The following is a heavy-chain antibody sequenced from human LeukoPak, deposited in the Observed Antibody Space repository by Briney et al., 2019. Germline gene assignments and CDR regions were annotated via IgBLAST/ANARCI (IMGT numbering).Heavy chain of an antibody. V-gene: IGHV1-2*02. D-gene: IGHD3-10*01. J-gene: IGHJ4*02. CDR2: INPNSGGT. CDR1: GYTFTGYY. Sequence: ASVKVSCKASGYTFTGYYMHWVRQAPGQGLEWMGWINPNSGGTNYAQKFQGRVTMTRNTSISTAYMELSRLRSDDTAVYYCARSLEVRGVISYFDYWGQGTLVTVSS. CDR3: ARSLEVRGVISYFDY.